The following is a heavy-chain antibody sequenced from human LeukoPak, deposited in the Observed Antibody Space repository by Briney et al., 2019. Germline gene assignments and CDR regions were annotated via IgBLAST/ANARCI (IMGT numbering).Heavy chain of an antibody. V-gene: IGHV4-39*07. CDR2: IYSSGNT. CDR1: GVSISSGSNY. Sequence: SETLSLTCTVSGVSISSGSNYWGWIRQPPGKTLEWIGSIYSSGNTYYNPSLKSRVIILVDTAKNHFSLNLSSVTAADTAFYYCARSDGYGLVGIWGQGTMVTVSS. CDR3: ARSDGYGLVGI. J-gene: IGHJ3*02. D-gene: IGHD3-10*01.